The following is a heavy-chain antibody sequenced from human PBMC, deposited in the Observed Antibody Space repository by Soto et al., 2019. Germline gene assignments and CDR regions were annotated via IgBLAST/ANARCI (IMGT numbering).Heavy chain of an antibody. Sequence: EVQLVESGGGLVQPGGSLRLSCAASGFTLSSYWMHWVRQAPGKGLVWVSRINSDGSSTSYADSVKGRFTISRDNAQNPLYLQNDNPKAQGAAVYYCTSGPPMYCSSSSCYASPFDYWGQGTLVTFSS. CDR1: GFTLSSYW. D-gene: IGHD2-2*01. V-gene: IGHV3-74*01. J-gene: IGHJ4*02. CDR2: INSDGSST. CDR3: TSGPPMYCSSSSCYASPFDY.